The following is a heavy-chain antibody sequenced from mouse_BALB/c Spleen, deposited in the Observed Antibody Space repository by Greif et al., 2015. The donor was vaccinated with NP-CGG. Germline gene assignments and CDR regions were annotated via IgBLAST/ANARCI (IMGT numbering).Heavy chain of an antibody. CDR1: GFTFSDYG. Sequence: EVNLVESGGGLVQSGGSRKLSCAASGFTFSDYGMAWVRRAPGKGPEWVAFISNLAYSIYYADTVTGRFTISSENAKNTLYLEMSSLRSEDTAMYYCARDYYGSSYYFDYWGQGTTLTVSS. V-gene: IGHV5-15*02. J-gene: IGHJ2*01. CDR3: ARDYYGSSYYFDY. CDR2: ISNLAYSI. D-gene: IGHD1-1*01.